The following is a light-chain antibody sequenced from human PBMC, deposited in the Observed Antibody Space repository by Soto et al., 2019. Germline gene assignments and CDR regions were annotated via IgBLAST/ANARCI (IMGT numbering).Light chain of an antibody. V-gene: IGLV2-14*01. J-gene: IGLJ2*01. Sequence: QSALTQPASVSGSPGQSITISCTGTSSDVGGSNYVSWYQQHPGKAPKLMIYEVSNRPSGVSNRFSGSKSGNMASLIISGLQAEDEADYYCSSYTSSSTLEIGGGTKLTVL. CDR1: SSDVGGSNY. CDR2: EVS. CDR3: SSYTSSSTLE.